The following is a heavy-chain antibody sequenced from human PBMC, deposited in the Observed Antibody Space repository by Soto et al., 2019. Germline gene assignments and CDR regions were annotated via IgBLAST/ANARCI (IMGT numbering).Heavy chain of an antibody. D-gene: IGHD6-19*01. J-gene: IGHJ5*02. V-gene: IGHV3-23*01. CDR3: AKVRQQWLPTRFDP. CDR2: ISGGGDTT. CDR1: GFTFSSYG. Sequence: GGSLRLSCAASGFTFSSYGISWIRLSPGKGLEWVSVISGGGDTTYYTPSVKGRFTISRDNSKNTLYLQMNSLRTEDTAVYYCAKVRQQWLPTRFDPWGQGTLVTVSS.